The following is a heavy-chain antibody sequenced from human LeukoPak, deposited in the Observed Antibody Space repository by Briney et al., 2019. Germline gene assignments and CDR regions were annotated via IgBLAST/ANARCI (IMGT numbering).Heavy chain of an antibody. J-gene: IGHJ3*02. V-gene: IGHV4-30-4*01. CDR1: GGSISSGDYY. D-gene: IGHD2-2*02. CDR2: IYYSGST. CDR3: ARDDTPSAFDI. Sequence: SETLSLTCTVSGGSISSGDYYWSWIRQPPGKGLEWIGYIYYSGSTYYNPSLKSRVTISVDTSRNQFSLKLSSVTAADTAVYYCARDDTPSAFDIWGQGTMVTVSS.